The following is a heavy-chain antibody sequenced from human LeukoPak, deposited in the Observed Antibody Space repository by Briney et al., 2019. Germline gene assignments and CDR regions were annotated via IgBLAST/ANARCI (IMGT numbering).Heavy chain of an antibody. Sequence: GRSLRLSCAASGFTFSSYAMHWVRQAPGKGLEWVAVISYDGSNKYYADSVKGRFTISRDNSKNTLYLQMNSLRAEDTAVYYCAASFDYWGQGTLVTVSS. CDR1: GFTFSSYA. J-gene: IGHJ4*02. CDR2: ISYDGSNK. CDR3: AASFDY. V-gene: IGHV3-30-3*01.